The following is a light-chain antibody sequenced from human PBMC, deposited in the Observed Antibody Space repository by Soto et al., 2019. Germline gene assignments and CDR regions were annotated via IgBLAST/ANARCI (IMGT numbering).Light chain of an antibody. CDR3: QQRSSWPRT. J-gene: IGKJ1*01. CDR1: QSVGSY. V-gene: IGKV3-11*01. Sequence: EIVLTQSPATLSLSPGERATLSCRASQSVGSYLTWYQQKPGQAPRLLIYETSKRATGIPARFSGSGSGTDFTLAMSGLEPEDFAVYYCQQRSSWPRTFGQGTKVEIK. CDR2: ETS.